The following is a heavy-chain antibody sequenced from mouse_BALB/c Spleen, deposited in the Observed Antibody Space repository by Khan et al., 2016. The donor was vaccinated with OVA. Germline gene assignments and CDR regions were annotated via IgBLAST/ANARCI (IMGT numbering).Heavy chain of an antibody. CDR2: LTYSGNT. CDR1: GDSITSGF. CDR3: ARSYGSWAMDY. J-gene: IGHJ4*01. V-gene: IGHV3-8*02. Sequence: EVQLQESGPSLVKPSQTLSLTCSVTGDSITSGFWNWIRQFLGNKFEYLGYLTYSGNTYYNPSLKSRISITRDTSKSQYYLQLNSVTTEDTATYYCARSYGSWAMDYWGQGTSVTVSS. D-gene: IGHD1-1*01.